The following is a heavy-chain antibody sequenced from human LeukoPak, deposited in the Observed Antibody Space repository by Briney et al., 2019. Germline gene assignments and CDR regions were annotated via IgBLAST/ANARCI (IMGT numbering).Heavy chain of an antibody. J-gene: IGHJ4*02. CDR3: ARELNYAADS. D-gene: IGHD2-2*01. CDR1: GYTFPSYG. CDR2: ISAYNGNT. V-gene: IGHV1-18*01. Sequence: GASVKVSCKASGYTFPSYGISWVRQAPGQGLEWMGRISAYNGNTNYAQKFQGRVTMTTDTSTSTAYMELRSLRSDDTAVYYCARELNYAADSWGQGTLVTVSS.